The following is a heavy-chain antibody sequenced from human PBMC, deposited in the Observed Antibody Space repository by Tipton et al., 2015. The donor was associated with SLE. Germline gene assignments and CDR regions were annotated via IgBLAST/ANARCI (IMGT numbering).Heavy chain of an antibody. V-gene: IGHV4-34*01. CDR3: ARALSGTQVVGRY. D-gene: IGHD1-26*01. J-gene: IGHJ4*02. CDR2: INHSGST. Sequence: TLSLTCSVYGGSFSGYYWSWIRQPPGKGLEWIGEINHSGSTNYKPSLKSRVTISRDTSEKQVSLRLHSVTAADTAVYYCARALSGTQVVGRYWGQGTLVTVSS. CDR1: GGSFSGYY.